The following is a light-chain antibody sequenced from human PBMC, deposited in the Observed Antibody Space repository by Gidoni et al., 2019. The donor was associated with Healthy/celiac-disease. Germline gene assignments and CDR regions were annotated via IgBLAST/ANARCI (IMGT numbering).Light chain of an antibody. Sequence: EIVMIQSPATLAVSPGERATLSCRASQSVSSNLAWYQQKPGQAPRLLIYGASTRATGIPARFSGSGSGTEFTLTISSLQSEDFAVYYCQQYNNWPSITFGQGTRLEIK. V-gene: IGKV3D-15*01. CDR3: QQYNNWPSIT. CDR2: GAS. J-gene: IGKJ5*01. CDR1: QSVSSN.